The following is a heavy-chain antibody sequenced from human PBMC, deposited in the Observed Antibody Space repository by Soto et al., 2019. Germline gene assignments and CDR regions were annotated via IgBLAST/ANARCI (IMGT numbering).Heavy chain of an antibody. D-gene: IGHD1-26*01. Sequence: PGGSLRLSCAASGFTFRNYPMNWVRQAPGRGLEWVALISFDGSNRDYADSVRGRFTVSRDNSKNTLHLQMNSLRPEDTAIYYCAQLLGGSYAFEIWGQGTLVTVSS. CDR1: GFTFRNYP. J-gene: IGHJ3*02. V-gene: IGHV3-30-3*01. CDR3: AQLLGGSYAFEI. CDR2: ISFDGSNR.